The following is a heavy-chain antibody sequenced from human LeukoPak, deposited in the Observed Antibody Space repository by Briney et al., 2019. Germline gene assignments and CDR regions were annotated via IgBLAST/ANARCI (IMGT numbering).Heavy chain of an antibody. CDR2: ISYDGSNK. CDR3: AKDPGLGGFLSNLPKFDP. Sequence: PGGSLRLSCAASGFTFSSYGMHWVRQAPGKGLEWVAVISYDGSNKYYADSVKGRFTISRDNSKNTLYLQMNSLRAEDTAVYYCAKDPGLGGFLSNLPKFDPWGQGTLVTVSS. V-gene: IGHV3-30*18. D-gene: IGHD3-10*01. J-gene: IGHJ5*02. CDR1: GFTFSSYG.